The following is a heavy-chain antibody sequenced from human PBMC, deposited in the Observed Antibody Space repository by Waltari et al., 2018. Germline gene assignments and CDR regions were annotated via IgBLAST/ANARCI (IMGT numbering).Heavy chain of an antibody. CDR3: ASSFYVSGSYRLLDY. V-gene: IGHV4-39*01. CDR2: IHYSEST. J-gene: IGHJ4*02. CDR1: GGSISSTNHY. Sequence: QLQLQESGPGLVKPSATLSLTCTVSGGSISSTNHYWGWIRQPPGKGLEWIGSIHYSESTYYNPSLKSRLTISVDTSKNQFSLKLTSVTAADTAVYYCASSFYVSGSYRLLDYWGQGTLVTVSS. D-gene: IGHD3-10*01.